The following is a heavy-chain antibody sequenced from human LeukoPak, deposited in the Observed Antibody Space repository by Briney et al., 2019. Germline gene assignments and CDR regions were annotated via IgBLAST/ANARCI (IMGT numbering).Heavy chain of an antibody. CDR3: ARGRPGYSYGSNWFDP. Sequence: PSETLSLTCTVSGGSISSYYWSWIRQPAGKGLEWIGRIYTSGSTNYNPSLKSRVTMSVDTSKNQFSLKLSSVTAADTAVYYCARGRPGYSYGSNWFDPWGQGTLVTVSS. D-gene: IGHD5-18*01. CDR1: GGSISSYY. V-gene: IGHV4-4*07. J-gene: IGHJ5*02. CDR2: IYTSGST.